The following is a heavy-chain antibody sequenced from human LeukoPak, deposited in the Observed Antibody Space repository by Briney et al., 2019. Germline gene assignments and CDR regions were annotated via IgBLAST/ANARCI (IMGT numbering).Heavy chain of an antibody. CDR1: GYTFTGYY. D-gene: IGHD1-26*01. CDR3: ARGVGATPSQDFDY. CDR2: INPNSGGT. V-gene: IGHV1-2*02. J-gene: IGHJ4*02. Sequence: WASVKVSCKASGYTFTGYYMHRVRQAPGQGLEWMGWINPNSGGTNYAQKFQGRVTMTRDTSISTAYMELSRLRSDDTAVYYCARGVGATPSQDFDYWGQGTLVTVSS.